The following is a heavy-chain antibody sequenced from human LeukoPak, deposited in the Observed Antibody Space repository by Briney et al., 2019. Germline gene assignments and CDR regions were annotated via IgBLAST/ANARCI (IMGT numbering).Heavy chain of an antibody. CDR1: GGSFSGYY. V-gene: IGHV4-34*01. J-gene: IGHJ4*02. CDR2: INHSGST. Sequence: SETLSLTCAVYGGSFSGYYWSWIRQPPGKGLEWIGEINHSGSTNYNPSLKSRVTISVDTSKNQFSLKLSSVTAADTAVYYCARDQTPFVWGQGTLVTVSS. CDR3: ARDQTPFV.